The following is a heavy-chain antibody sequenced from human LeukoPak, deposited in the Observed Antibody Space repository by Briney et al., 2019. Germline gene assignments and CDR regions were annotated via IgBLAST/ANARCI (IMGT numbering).Heavy chain of an antibody. CDR3: AKGEYYYDSSGYKAEYLQH. CDR1: GFTFSSYG. D-gene: IGHD3-22*01. Sequence: GGSLRLSCAASGFTFSSYGMHWVRQAPGKGLEWVAVIWYDGSNKYYADSVKGRFTISRDNSKNTLYLQMNSLRAEDTAVYYCAKGEYYYDSSGYKAEYLQHWGQGTLVTVSS. J-gene: IGHJ1*01. V-gene: IGHV3-33*06. CDR2: IWYDGSNK.